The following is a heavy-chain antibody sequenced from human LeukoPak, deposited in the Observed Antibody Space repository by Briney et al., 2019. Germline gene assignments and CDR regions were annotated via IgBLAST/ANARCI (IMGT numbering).Heavy chain of an antibody. Sequence: GSLRLSCAASGFTFSSYGMHWVRQSPGQGLEWIGEMYHSGGTNYNPSLKSRVAISVDTSKNQFSLKLSSVTAADTAVYYCARDLWGTISSFDPWGQGTLVTVSS. CDR2: MYHSGGT. D-gene: IGHD3-16*01. CDR1: GFTFSSYG. J-gene: IGHJ5*02. CDR3: ARDLWGTISSFDP. V-gene: IGHV4-4*02.